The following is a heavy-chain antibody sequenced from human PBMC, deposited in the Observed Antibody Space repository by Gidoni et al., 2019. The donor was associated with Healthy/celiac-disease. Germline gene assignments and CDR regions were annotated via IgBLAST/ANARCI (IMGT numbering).Heavy chain of an antibody. D-gene: IGHD3-22*01. CDR2: ISYDGSNK. Sequence: SSYAMHWVRQAPGKGLEWVAVISYDGSNKYYADSVNGRFTISRDNSKNTLYLQINSLRAEDTAVYYCARSYYYDSSGYLYYYYGMDVWGQGTTVTVSS. CDR3: ARSYYYDSSGYLYYYYGMDV. V-gene: IGHV3-30*01. J-gene: IGHJ6*02. CDR1: SSYA.